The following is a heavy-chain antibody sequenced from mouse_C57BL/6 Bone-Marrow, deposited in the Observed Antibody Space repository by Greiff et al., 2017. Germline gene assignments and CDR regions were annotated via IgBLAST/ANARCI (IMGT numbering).Heavy chain of an antibody. Sequence: VQRVESGPGLVAPSQSLSITCTVSGFSLTSYGVHWVRQPPGKGLEWLVVIWSDGSTTYNSALKSRLSISKDNSKSQVFLKMNSLQTDDTAMYYCARHGRGIYYGNYDAMDYWGQGTSVTVSS. J-gene: IGHJ4*01. D-gene: IGHD2-1*01. CDR2: IWSDGST. CDR3: ARHGRGIYYGNYDAMDY. V-gene: IGHV2-6-1*01. CDR1: GFSLTSYG.